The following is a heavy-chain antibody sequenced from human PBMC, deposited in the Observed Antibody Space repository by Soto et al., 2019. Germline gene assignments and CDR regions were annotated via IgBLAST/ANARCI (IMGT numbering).Heavy chain of an antibody. J-gene: IGHJ4*02. CDR3: AKDRLRFLEWSDTKYYFDY. CDR2: ISGSGGST. CDR1: GFTFSSYA. V-gene: IGHV3-23*01. Sequence: GSLRLSCAASGFTFSSYAMSWVRQAPGKGLEWVSAISGSGGSTYYADSVKGRFTISRDNSKNTLYLQMNSLRAEDTAVYYFAKDRLRFLEWSDTKYYFDYWGQGTLVTVSS. D-gene: IGHD3-3*01.